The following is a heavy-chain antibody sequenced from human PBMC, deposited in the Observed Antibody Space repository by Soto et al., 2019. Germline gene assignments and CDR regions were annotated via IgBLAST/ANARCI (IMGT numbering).Heavy chain of an antibody. CDR1: GDSINSGVYY. V-gene: IGHV4-31*03. J-gene: IGHJ6*02. D-gene: IGHD1-1*01. CDR2: IFYSGST. CDR3: ARNLYTTKEGFYGMDV. Sequence: PSETLSLTCTVSGDSINSGVYYWSWIRQHPEKGLEWIGYIFYSGSTYYNPSLKSRVTISIDTSKNQFSLKLSSVTAADTAVYYCARNLYTTKEGFYGMDVWRQGTTVTVSS.